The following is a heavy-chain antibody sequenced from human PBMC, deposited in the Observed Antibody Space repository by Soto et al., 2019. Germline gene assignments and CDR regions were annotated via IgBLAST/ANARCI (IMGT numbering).Heavy chain of an antibody. V-gene: IGHV3-33*01. J-gene: IGHJ4*02. Sequence: AGGSLRLSCAASGFSFSDYGFHWVRQAPGKGLEWVAVIWYDGTYKYYADYVKGRFTISRDNSKNTLYLQMNSLRAEDTAVYYCARWNCSGGSCYTTLPYLDYWGQGTLVTVSS. D-gene: IGHD2-15*01. CDR2: IWYDGTYK. CDR1: GFSFSDYG. CDR3: ARWNCSGGSCYTTLPYLDY.